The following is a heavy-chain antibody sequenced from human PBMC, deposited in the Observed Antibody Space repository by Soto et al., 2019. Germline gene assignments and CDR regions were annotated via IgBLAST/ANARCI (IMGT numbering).Heavy chain of an antibody. V-gene: IGHV1-69*02. CDR3: ARSYGSGYRAFDY. CDR1: GDTFTFYS. J-gene: IGHJ4*02. D-gene: IGHD3-10*01. CDR2: INPILSMS. Sequence: QVQLVQSGAEVKRPGSSVKVSCKASGDTFTFYSINWVRQALGLGLEWMGRINPILSMSNYAQRFQGRITMTADKSTSTAYMELSSLRPEDTAIYYCARSYGSGYRAFDYWGQGALVTVSS.